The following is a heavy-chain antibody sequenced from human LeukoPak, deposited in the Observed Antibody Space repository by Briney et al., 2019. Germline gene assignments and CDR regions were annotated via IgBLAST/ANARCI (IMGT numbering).Heavy chain of an antibody. D-gene: IGHD3-16*01. CDR3: ARRPNANSFDY. Sequence: ASVKVSCKASGYTFTSYDINWVRQAPGQGLEWMGWINPNSGGTNYAQKFQGRVTMTRDTSISTAYMELSRLRSDDTAVYYCARRPNANSFDYWGQGTLVTVSS. CDR1: GYTFTSYD. J-gene: IGHJ4*02. V-gene: IGHV1-2*02. CDR2: INPNSGGT.